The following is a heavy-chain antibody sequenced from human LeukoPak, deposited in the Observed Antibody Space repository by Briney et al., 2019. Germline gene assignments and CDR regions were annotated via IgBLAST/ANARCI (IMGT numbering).Heavy chain of an antibody. Sequence: GSLRLSCAASGFTVSSNYMSWIRQPPGRGLEWIGYVYYSGSTNYNPSFKSRITISLDTSRNQFSLQLSSVTAADTAVYYCARIHRYCSGGACYVLDNWGQGTLVAVSS. J-gene: IGHJ4*02. CDR1: GFTVSSNY. CDR2: VYYSGST. D-gene: IGHD2-15*01. V-gene: IGHV4-59*02. CDR3: ARIHRYCSGGACYVLDN.